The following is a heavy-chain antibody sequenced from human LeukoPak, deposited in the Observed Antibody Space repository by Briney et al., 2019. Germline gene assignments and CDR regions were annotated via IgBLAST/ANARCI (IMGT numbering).Heavy chain of an antibody. CDR2: IHYTGST. Sequence: PSETLSLTCAVYGGSFSGYHWSWIRQPPGKGLEWIGSIHYTGSTYYNPSLKSRVSVFVDTSKNQFSLKLTSVTAADSAVYYCATYGYSSSSYWGFDYWGQGTLVTVSS. CDR3: ATYGYSSSSYWGFDY. J-gene: IGHJ4*02. V-gene: IGHV4-34*01. D-gene: IGHD6-13*01. CDR1: GGSFSGYH.